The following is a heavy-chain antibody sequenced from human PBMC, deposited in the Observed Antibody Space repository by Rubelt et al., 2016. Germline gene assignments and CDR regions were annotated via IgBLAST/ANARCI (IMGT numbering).Heavy chain of an antibody. CDR3: ARMRGPYSSSGGEFDP. J-gene: IGHJ5*02. V-gene: IGHV1-3*01. CDR1: GYTFTSYA. D-gene: IGHD6-13*01. Sequence: VQIVQSGAEVKKPGASVKVSCKASGYTFTSYAMHWMRQAPGQRLEWMGWINAGHGNTKNSQKFQGRVTITRDTSASTAYMELSSLRSEDTAVYYCARMRGPYSSSGGEFDPWGQGTLVTVSS. CDR2: INAGHGNT.